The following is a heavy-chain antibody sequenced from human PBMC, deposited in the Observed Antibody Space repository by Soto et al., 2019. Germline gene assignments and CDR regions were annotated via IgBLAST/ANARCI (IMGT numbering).Heavy chain of an antibody. CDR3: AKELESGDDENREAWDI. Sequence: QVQLVESGGGVVQPGRSLRLSCAASGFTFSSYGMHWVRQAPGKGLEWVAVISYDGSNKYYADSVKGRFTISRDNSKNAPYQQRNSLRAEDTAVYYRAKELESGDDENREAWDIWGQGTMVAVAS. J-gene: IGHJ3*02. CDR1: GFTFSSYG. V-gene: IGHV3-30*18. D-gene: IGHD5-12*01. CDR2: ISYDGSNK.